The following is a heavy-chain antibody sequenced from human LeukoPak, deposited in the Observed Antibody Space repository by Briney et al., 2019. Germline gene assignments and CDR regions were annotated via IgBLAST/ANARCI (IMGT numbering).Heavy chain of an antibody. D-gene: IGHD3-16*01. CDR2: ISYDGSNK. CDR3: AKDPSEKGGWFDP. Sequence: GGSLRLSCAASGFAFSSYGMHWVRQAPGKGLEWVAVISYDGSNKYYADSVKGRFTISRDNSKNALYLQMNSLRAEDTAVYYCAKDPSEKGGWFDPWGQGTLVTVSS. V-gene: IGHV3-30*18. CDR1: GFAFSSYG. J-gene: IGHJ5*02.